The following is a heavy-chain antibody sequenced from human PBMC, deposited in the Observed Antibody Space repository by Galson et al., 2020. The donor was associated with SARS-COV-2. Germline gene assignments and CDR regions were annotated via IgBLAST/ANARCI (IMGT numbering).Heavy chain of an antibody. D-gene: IGHD5-12*01. CDR2: ISFHDSVT. J-gene: IGHJ4*02. Sequence: GGSLRLSCEASGFTFNAYTMNWVRQTPGKGPEWEALISFHDSVTYYADSVKGRFTISRDNSKNTLYLQMNSLGPEDTAVYYCATGPRYSVSWYMRGFFDYWGRGTQVTVSS. CDR3: ATGPRYSVSWYMRGFFDY. CDR1: GFTFNAYT. V-gene: IGHV3-30-3*01.